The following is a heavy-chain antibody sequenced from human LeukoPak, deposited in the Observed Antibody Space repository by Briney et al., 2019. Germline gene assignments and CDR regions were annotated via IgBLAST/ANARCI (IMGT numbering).Heavy chain of an antibody. CDR2: IYPGDSDT. D-gene: IGHD1-1*01. CDR3: ARREKYRGPYYFDY. CDR1: GYSFTSYW. V-gene: IGHV5-51*01. Sequence: GESLKISCKGSGYSFTSYWIGWVRQMPGKGVEWMGMIYPGDSDTRYSPSFQGQVTISADKSNSTAYLQWSSLKASDTAMYYCARREKYRGPYYFDYWGQGTLVTVSS. J-gene: IGHJ4*02.